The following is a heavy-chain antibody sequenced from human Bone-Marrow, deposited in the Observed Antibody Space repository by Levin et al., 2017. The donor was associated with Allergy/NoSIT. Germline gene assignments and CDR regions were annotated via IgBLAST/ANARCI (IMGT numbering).Heavy chain of an antibody. CDR2: LSYDGSNR. Sequence: GESLKISCAASGYTFSSYGMHWVRQAPGKGLEWVAVLSYDGSNRYYADSVKGRFTISRDNSKNTLYLQMNSLRAEDTAVYYRAKDPNYYGSGSQYYGRMLGAREWGYWGQGTLVTVSS. V-gene: IGHV3-30*18. D-gene: IGHD3-10*01. CDR1: GYTFSSYG. J-gene: IGHJ4*02. CDR3: AKDPNYYGSGSQYYGRMLGAREWGY.